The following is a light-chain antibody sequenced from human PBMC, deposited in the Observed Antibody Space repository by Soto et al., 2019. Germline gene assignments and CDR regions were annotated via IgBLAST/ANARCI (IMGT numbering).Light chain of an antibody. CDR3: QQYDSRLP. CDR1: HSISSN. CDR2: GAS. V-gene: IGKV3-15*01. J-gene: IGKJ3*01. Sequence: EMVMTQSPATLSVSPGERATLSCRASHSISSNLAWYQQKPGQSPRLLIYGASTRATGIPARFSGSGSGTEFTLTISSLQSVEFAVYYWQQYDSRLPFGPGTKVDIK.